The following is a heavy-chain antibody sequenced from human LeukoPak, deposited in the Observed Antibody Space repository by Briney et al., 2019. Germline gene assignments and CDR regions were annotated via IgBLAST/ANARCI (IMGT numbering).Heavy chain of an antibody. CDR3: ARDQCTSTSCYGYNWFDP. CDR1: GFTFSSYW. CDR2: INTDGSST. Sequence: GGSLRLSCAASGFTFSSYWMHWVRQAPGKGLVWVSRINTDGSSTSYADSVKGRFTISRDNAKNTLYLQMNSLRAEDTAVCYCARDQCTSTSCYGYNWFDPWGQGTLVTVSS. J-gene: IGHJ5*02. V-gene: IGHV3-74*01. D-gene: IGHD2-2*01.